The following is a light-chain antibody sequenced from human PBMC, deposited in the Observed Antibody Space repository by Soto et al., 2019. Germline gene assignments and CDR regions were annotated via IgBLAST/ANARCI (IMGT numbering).Light chain of an antibody. J-gene: IGKJ2*01. CDR3: QQYANSPPYT. V-gene: IGKV3-20*01. CDR1: ERVRSRY. Sequence: EIVLTQSPGTLSLSPGERATLFCRASERVRSRYLAWYQQKPGQAPRLLFYATSTRATGIPDRFTATGSETDFTLTISRLEPEDFAVYYCQQYANSPPYTFGQGTKLEIK. CDR2: ATS.